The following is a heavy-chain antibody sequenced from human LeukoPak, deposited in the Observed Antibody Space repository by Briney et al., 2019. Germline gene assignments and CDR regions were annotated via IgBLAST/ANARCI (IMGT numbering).Heavy chain of an antibody. D-gene: IGHD1-26*01. CDR2: ISYDGSNK. Sequence: PGGSLRLSCVASGFTFSSYGMHWVRQAPGKGLEWVAVISYDGSNKYYADSVRGRFTISRDNSKNTLYLQMNSLRAEDTAVYYCAKDPWELLLYYYGMDVWGQGTTVTVSS. V-gene: IGHV3-30*18. CDR1: GFTFSSYG. J-gene: IGHJ6*02. CDR3: AKDPWELLLYYYGMDV.